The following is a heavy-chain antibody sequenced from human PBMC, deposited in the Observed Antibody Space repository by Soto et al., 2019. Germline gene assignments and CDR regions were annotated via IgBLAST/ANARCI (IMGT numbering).Heavy chain of an antibody. D-gene: IGHD1-1*01. J-gene: IGHJ4*02. Sequence: GGSLRLSCAASGFTFDDYAMHWVRQAPGKGLEWVSGISWNSGSIGYADSVKGRFTISRDNAKNSLYLQMNSLRAEDTALYYCAKDIWSGTSGIDYWGQGPLVTVSS. CDR1: GFTFDDYA. CDR2: ISWNSGSI. V-gene: IGHV3-9*01. CDR3: AKDIWSGTSGIDY.